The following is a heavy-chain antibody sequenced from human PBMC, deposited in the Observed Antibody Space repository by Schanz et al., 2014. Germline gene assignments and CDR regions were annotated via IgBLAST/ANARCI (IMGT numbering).Heavy chain of an antibody. J-gene: IGHJ4*02. V-gene: IGHV3-13*01. CDR1: GVDLSGNA. Sequence: VQLVESGGDLVQPGGSLRLSCAGSGVDLSGNALHWVRQAPGKGLEWVSSIGILGDTYYGDSVKGRFTISRDSLHMNDVIGGDTAVYYCAKELRPGTERPRGNFDYWGQGTLVTVSS. CDR3: AKELRPGTERPRGNFDY. CDR2: IGILGDT. D-gene: IGHD1-7*01.